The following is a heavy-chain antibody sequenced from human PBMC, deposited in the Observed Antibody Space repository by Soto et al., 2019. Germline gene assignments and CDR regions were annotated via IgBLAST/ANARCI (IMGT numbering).Heavy chain of an antibody. J-gene: IGHJ4*02. Sequence: SETMSLTCPVSGGSISSCNYYWGWIRQPPGKGLEWIGNINHSGSTDHNPSLKSRVTISVDTSKNQFSLKLSSVTAADTAVYYCARGYGRNFDYWGQGTLVTVSS. CDR2: INHSGST. CDR3: ARGYGRNFDY. V-gene: IGHV4-39*07. D-gene: IGHD5-18*01. CDR1: GGSISSCNYY.